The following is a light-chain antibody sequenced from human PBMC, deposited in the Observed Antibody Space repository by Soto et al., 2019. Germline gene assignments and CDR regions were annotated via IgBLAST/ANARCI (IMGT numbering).Light chain of an antibody. CDR1: QSVDSSN. J-gene: IGKJ2*01. V-gene: IGKV3-20*01. CDR3: QQYGDSPYT. Sequence: EIVLTQSPGTLSLSPGVRATLSCRASQSVDSSNLAWYQQKPGQAPRLLIYGASSWATGVPYRFSGSGSGTDFTLTISRLEPEDVAVYYCQQYGDSPYTFGQGTKLELK. CDR2: GAS.